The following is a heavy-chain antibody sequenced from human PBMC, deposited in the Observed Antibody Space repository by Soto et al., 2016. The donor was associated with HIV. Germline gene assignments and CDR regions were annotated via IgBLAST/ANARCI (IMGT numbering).Heavy chain of an antibody. CDR2: IYYSGKT. V-gene: IGHV4-59*11. J-gene: IGHJ3*02. CDR3: ARTNAFDI. CDR1: GGSISSHH. Sequence: QVQLQESGPRLVKPSETLSLTCTVSGGSISSHHWNWIRQPPGKGLEWIGCIYYSGKTYYNSSLKSRVTISIDTSKNQFSLNLSSVTDADTAIYYYARTNAFDIWGQGTMVTVSS.